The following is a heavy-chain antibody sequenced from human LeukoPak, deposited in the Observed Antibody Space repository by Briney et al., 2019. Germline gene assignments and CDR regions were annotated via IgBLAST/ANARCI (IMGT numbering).Heavy chain of an antibody. CDR3: ARGGRWLPYYFDY. D-gene: IGHD5-24*01. CDR1: GGSFSGYY. J-gene: IGHJ4*02. Sequence: PSETLSLTCAVYGGSFSGYYWSWICQPPAKGLERLGEINHSGSTNYNPSLKSRVTISVDTSKNQFSLKLSSVTAVDTAVYYCARGGRWLPYYFDYWGQGTLVTVSS. CDR2: INHSGST. V-gene: IGHV4-34*01.